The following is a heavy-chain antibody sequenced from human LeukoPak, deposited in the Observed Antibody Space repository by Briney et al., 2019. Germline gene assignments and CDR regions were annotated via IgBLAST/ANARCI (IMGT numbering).Heavy chain of an antibody. CDR1: GFTFSNAW. J-gene: IGHJ4*02. Sequence: GGSLRLSCAASGFTFSNAWMSWVRQAPGKGLEWVGRIKSKTDGGTTDYAAPVKGRFTISRDDSKNTLYLQMNSLKTEDTAVYYCARSGSYYRTVDYWGQGTLVTVSS. CDR2: IKSKTDGGTT. D-gene: IGHD1-26*01. V-gene: IGHV3-15*01. CDR3: ARSGSYYRTVDY.